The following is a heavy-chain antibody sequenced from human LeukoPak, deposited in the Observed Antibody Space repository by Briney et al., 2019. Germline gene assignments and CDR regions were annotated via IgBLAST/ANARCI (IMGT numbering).Heavy chain of an antibody. V-gene: IGHV1-2*02. CDR3: ARERVAIFGVAGAAFDY. CDR1: GYTFTGYY. CDR2: INPNSGGT. Sequence: ASVKVSXKASGYTFTGYYMHWVRQAPGQGLEWMGWINPNSGGTNYAQKFQGRVTMTGDTSISTAYMELSRLRSDDTAVYYCARERVAIFGVAGAAFDYWGQGTLVTVSS. D-gene: IGHD3-3*01. J-gene: IGHJ4*02.